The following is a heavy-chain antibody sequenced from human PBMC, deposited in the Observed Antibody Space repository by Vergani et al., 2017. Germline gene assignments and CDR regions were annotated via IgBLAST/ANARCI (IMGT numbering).Heavy chain of an antibody. CDR2: ISASGAPT. CDR1: GFIFSTYA. Sequence: EVQLLEPGGDLVQPGGSLRLSCRASGFIFSTYAMRWVRQAPGKGLEWVSGISASGAPTYYAESVKGRVTISRENSKNTLYLQMNSLGVEDTAVYYCARGFGRYDWFDYWGQRTLVTVSS. CDR3: ARGFGRYDWFDY. V-gene: IGHV3-23*01. D-gene: IGHD1-20*01. J-gene: IGHJ4*01.